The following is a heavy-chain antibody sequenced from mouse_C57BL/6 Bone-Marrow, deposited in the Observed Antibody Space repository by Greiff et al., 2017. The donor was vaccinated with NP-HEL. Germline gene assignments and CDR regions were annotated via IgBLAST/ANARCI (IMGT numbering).Heavy chain of an antibody. V-gene: IGHV1-81*01. Sequence: QVQLKQSGAELARPGASVKLSCKASGYTFTSYGISWVKQRTGQGLEWIGEIYPRSGNTYYNEKFKGKATLTADKSSSTAYMELRSLTSEDSAVYFCARPSLYAMDYWGQGTSVTVSS. CDR2: IYPRSGNT. CDR3: ARPSLYAMDY. CDR1: GYTFTSYG. J-gene: IGHJ4*01.